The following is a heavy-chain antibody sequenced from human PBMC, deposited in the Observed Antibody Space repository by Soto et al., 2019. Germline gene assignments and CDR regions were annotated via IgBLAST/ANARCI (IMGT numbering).Heavy chain of an antibody. CDR2: ISGSGGST. Sequence: GGSLRLSCAASGFTFSSYAMSWVRQAPGKGLEWVSAISGSGGSTYYADSVKGRFTISRDNSKNMLYLQMNSLGAEDTAVYYCAKDVASRNYYGSGSPPYGMDVWGQGTTVTVSS. CDR1: GFTFSSYA. J-gene: IGHJ6*02. CDR3: AKDVASRNYYGSGSPPYGMDV. V-gene: IGHV3-23*01. D-gene: IGHD3-10*01.